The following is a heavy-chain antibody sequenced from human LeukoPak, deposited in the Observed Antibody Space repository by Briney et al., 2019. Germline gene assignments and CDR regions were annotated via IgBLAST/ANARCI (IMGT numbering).Heavy chain of an antibody. CDR2: IHPRSGET. V-gene: IGHV1-2*02. CDR1: GYSFTAFY. J-gene: IGHJ5*02. CDR3: ARTKNLYPGWFDP. D-gene: IGHD1-14*01. Sequence: GASVKVSCKASGYSFTAFYVHWVRQAPGQGLEWMGWIHPRSGETNYAYKFRGRVTMTRDTSISTTYMDLGSLGSDDTAVYYCARTKNLYPGWFDPWGQGTLVTVSS.